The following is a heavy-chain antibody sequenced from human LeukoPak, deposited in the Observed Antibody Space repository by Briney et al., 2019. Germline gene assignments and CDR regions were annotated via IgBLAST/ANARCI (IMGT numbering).Heavy chain of an antibody. CDR2: IYHSGSM. Sequence: SGTLSLTCAVSGGSINSGGYSWSWIRQPPGKGLEWIGYIYHSGSMYYNPSLKSRVTISVDRSENQFSLKLSSVTAADTAVYYCARGRPSITMIVFFDYWGQGTLVTVS. J-gene: IGHJ4*02. V-gene: IGHV4-30-2*01. D-gene: IGHD3-22*01. CDR1: GGSINSGGYS. CDR3: ARGRPSITMIVFFDY.